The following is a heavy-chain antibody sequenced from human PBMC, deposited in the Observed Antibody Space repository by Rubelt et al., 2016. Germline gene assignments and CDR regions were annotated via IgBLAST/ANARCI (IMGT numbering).Heavy chain of an antibody. CDR3: SRDSCSSTSCPGDY. V-gene: IGHV3-33*01. J-gene: IGHJ4*02. Sequence: QVQLVESGGGVVQPGRSLRLSCAASGFTFSNSGVHWVRQVPGKGLEWVAVIWYDGSNQYYADSGKGRFTIARDNAKNTLYLQMNSLRAEDTAVYYCSRDSCSSTSCPGDYWGQGTLVTVSS. CDR2: IWYDGSNQ. CDR1: GFTFSNSG. D-gene: IGHD2-2*01.